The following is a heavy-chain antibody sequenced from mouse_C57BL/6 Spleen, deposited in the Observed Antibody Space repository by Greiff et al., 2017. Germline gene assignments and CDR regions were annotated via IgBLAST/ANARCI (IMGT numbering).Heavy chain of an antibody. CDR2: INPSSGYT. V-gene: IGHV1-4*01. CDR3: ARPGSSPPGDVDV. CDR1: GYTFTSYT. J-gene: IGHJ1*03. Sequence: QVQLQQSGAELARPGASVKMSCKASGYTFTSYTMHWVKQRPGQGLEWIGYINPSSGYTKYNQKFKDKATLTADKSSSTAYMQLSSLTSEDSAVYYCARPGSSPPGDVDVWGTGTTVTVSS. D-gene: IGHD1-1*01.